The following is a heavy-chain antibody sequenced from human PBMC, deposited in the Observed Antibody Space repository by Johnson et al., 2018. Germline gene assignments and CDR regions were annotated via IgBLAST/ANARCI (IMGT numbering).Heavy chain of an antibody. CDR3: ARDFGYSSGWYSAEYFQH. J-gene: IGHJ1*01. CDR2: IWYDGSNK. V-gene: IGHV3-33*01. CDR1: GFTFSSYG. D-gene: IGHD6-19*01. Sequence: QVRLVEAGGGVVQPGRSLRLCCAASGFTFSSYGMHWVRQAPGKGLEWVAVIWYDGSNKYYADSVKGRFTISRDNSKKTLYLQMNSLRAEDTAVYYCARDFGYSSGWYSAEYFQHWGQGTLVTVSS.